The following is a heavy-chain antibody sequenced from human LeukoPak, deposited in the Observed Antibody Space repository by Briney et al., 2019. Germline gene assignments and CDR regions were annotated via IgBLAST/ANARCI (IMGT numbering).Heavy chain of an antibody. D-gene: IGHD3-22*01. Sequence: ASVKVSCKASGYTFTGYYMHWVRQAPGQGLERMGWINPNSGGTNYAQKFQGRVTMTRDTSISTAYMELSRLRSDDTAVYYCARDTEPRYDSSGYYGYWGQGTLVTVSS. CDR2: INPNSGGT. CDR3: ARDTEPRYDSSGYYGY. J-gene: IGHJ4*02. V-gene: IGHV1-2*02. CDR1: GYTFTGYY.